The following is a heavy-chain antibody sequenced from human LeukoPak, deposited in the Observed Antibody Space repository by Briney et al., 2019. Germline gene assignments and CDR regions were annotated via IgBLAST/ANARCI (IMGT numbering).Heavy chain of an antibody. J-gene: IGHJ4*02. CDR3: ASGSLARGGSDY. CDR1: GFTFSSYW. Sequence: GGSLRLSCAASGFTFSSYWMSWVRQAPGRGLEWVANMNQDGSQKYCVDSVKDRFTISRDNAKNSLYLQMNSLRDEDTAVYYCASGSLARGGSDYWGQGTLVTVSS. D-gene: IGHD2-2*03. V-gene: IGHV3-7*01. CDR2: MNQDGSQK.